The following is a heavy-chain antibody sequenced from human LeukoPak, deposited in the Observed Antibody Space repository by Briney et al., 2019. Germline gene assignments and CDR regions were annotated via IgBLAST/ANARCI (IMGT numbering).Heavy chain of an antibody. V-gene: IGHV3-48*01. Sequence: GGSLRLSCAASGFTFSSYSMSWVRQAPGKGLEWVSYISSSSSTIYYADSVKGRFTISRDNAKNSLYLQMNSLRAEDTAVYYCARDGGSAAMDVWGKGTTVTVSS. D-gene: IGHD3-16*01. CDR3: ARDGGSAAMDV. CDR2: ISSSSSTI. J-gene: IGHJ6*03. CDR1: GFTFSSYS.